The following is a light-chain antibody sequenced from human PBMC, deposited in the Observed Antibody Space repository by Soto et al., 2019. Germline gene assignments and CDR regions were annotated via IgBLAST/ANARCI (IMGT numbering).Light chain of an antibody. J-gene: IGLJ1*01. CDR3: SSYSSTTTLYV. Sequence: QSVLTQPASVSGSPGQSITISCTGTSTDVGSYNYVSWYQQHPGKAPKLMIYAVSNRPLGVSNRFSGSKSGNTASLTISGLQAGDEADYYCSSYSSTTTLYVFGTGTKLTVL. CDR2: AVS. V-gene: IGLV2-14*01. CDR1: STDVGSYNY.